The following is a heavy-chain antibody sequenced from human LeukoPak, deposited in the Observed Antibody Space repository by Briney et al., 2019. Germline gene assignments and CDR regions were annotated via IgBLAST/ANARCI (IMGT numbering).Heavy chain of an antibody. CDR2: MSPNSGNT. V-gene: IGHV1-8*01. CDR1: GYTFTSYD. J-gene: IGHJ1*01. D-gene: IGHD3-22*01. Sequence: ASVTVSCKASGYTFTSYDISWVRQAAGQGLEWMGWMSPNSGNTGYAQKFKGRVTMTGNTSINTAYMELSSLRSEDTAVYYCARGLRDSSGREYFQHWGQGTLVTVSS. CDR3: ARGLRDSSGREYFQH.